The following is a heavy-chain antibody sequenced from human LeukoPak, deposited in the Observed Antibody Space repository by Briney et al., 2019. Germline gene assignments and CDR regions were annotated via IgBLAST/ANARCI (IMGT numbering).Heavy chain of an antibody. Sequence: SETLSLTCTVSGVSISSSSYYWGWIRQPPGKGLEWIGSIYYSGSTYYNPSLKSRVTISVDTSKNQFSLKLSSVTAADTAVYYCARPVYDILTGYPRGAFDIWGQGTMVTVSS. CDR1: GVSISSSSYY. D-gene: IGHD3-9*01. CDR3: ARPVYDILTGYPRGAFDI. CDR2: IYYSGST. J-gene: IGHJ3*02. V-gene: IGHV4-39*01.